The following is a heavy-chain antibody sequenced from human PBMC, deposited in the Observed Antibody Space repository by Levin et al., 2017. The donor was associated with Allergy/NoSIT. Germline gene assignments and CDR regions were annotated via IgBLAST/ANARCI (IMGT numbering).Heavy chain of an antibody. J-gene: IGHJ6*02. V-gene: IGHV3-13*01. D-gene: IGHD3-3*01. Sequence: PSETLSLTCEASGFTFRTYDMHWVRQVAGKRLEWVSAIGTASDTYYGDSVKGRFITSRENAKNSLYLDMSRLGPGDSGVYYCAREGFGDFGIWDGLDVWGQGTTVTVSS. CDR1: GFTFRTYD. CDR2: IGTASDT. CDR3: AREGFGDFGIWDGLDV.